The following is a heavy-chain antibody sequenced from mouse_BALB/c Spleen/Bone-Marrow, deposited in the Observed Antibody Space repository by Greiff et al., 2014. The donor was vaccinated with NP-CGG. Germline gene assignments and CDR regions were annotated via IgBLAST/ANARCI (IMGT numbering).Heavy chain of an antibody. CDR1: DYTFTDYE. J-gene: IGHJ4*01. CDR2: IDPETGGT. V-gene: IGHV1-15*01. Sequence: QVQLQQSGAELVRPGASVTLSCKASDYTFTDYEMHWVKQTPVHGLEWIGAIDPETGGTAYDQKLKGKATLTADKSSSTAYMELRSLTSEDSAVYYCRAYYRYDGYAMDYWGQGTSVTVSS. D-gene: IGHD2-14*01. CDR3: RAYYRYDGYAMDY.